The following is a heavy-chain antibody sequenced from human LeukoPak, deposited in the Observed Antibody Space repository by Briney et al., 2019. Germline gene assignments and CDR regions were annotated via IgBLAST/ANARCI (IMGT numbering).Heavy chain of an antibody. Sequence: GGSLRLSCAASGFTVSSNYMSWVRQAPGKGLEWVSVIYSGGSTYYADSVKGRFTISRDNSKNTLYLQMNSLRAEDTAVYYCAIVGATDDDAFDIWGQGTMVTVSS. V-gene: IGHV3-53*01. CDR3: AIVGATDDDAFDI. CDR1: GFTVSSNY. D-gene: IGHD1-26*01. J-gene: IGHJ3*02. CDR2: IYSGGST.